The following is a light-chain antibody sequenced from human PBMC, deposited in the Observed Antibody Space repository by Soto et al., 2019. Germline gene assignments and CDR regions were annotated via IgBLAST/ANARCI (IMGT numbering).Light chain of an antibody. V-gene: IGKV1-33*01. CDR2: DAS. CDR3: QQYEILPIT. Sequence: DIQVTQSPSSLSASVGDRVTITCQASDDIINSLNWYQQKPGKAPKLLIHDASILQTGVPSMFSGSGSGKDFTFTITSLQPEDIATYYCQQYEILPITVGGGTKVEIK. CDR1: DDIINS. J-gene: IGKJ4*01.